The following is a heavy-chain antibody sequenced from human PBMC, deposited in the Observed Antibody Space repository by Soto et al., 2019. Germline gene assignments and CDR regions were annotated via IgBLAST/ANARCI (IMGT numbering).Heavy chain of an antibody. CDR3: EEPLPADDGMDV. D-gene: IGHD6-25*01. J-gene: IGHJ6*02. V-gene: IGHV1-3*01. Sequence: ASVKVSCKASGYTFTSYAMHWVRQAPGQRLEWMGWINAGNGNTKYSQKFQGRVTITRDTSASTAYMELSSLRSEDTAVYYCEEPLPADDGMDVWGQGTTVTVSS. CDR2: INAGNGNT. CDR1: GYTFTSYA.